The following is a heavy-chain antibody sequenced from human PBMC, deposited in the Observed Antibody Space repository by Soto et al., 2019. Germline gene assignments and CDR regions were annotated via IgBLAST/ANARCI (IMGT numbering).Heavy chain of an antibody. V-gene: IGHV3-72*01. J-gene: IGHJ5*02. Sequence: EVQLVESGGNLVQPGGSLRLSCAASGFTFSDHHMDWVRQAPGKGLEWVGRTRNKANSYTTEYAASVKGRFTISRDDSKNPLYLQMNSLKTEDTAVYYCSRDLGSWGQGTLVTVSS. CDR3: SRDLGS. CDR1: GFTFSDHH. CDR2: TRNKANSYTT.